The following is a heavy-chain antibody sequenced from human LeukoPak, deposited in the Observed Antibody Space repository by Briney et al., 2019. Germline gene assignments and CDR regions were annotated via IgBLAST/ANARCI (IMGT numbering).Heavy chain of an antibody. V-gene: IGHV3-23*01. Sequence: PGGSLRLSCAASGFTFSSYAMSWVRQAPGKGLEWVSAISGSGGSAYYADSVKGRFTISRDNSKNTPYLQMNSLRAEDTAVYYCAKGKTSGWYGYWGQGTLVNVSS. CDR1: GFTFSSYA. CDR3: AKGKTSGWYGY. D-gene: IGHD6-19*01. CDR2: ISGSGGSA. J-gene: IGHJ4*02.